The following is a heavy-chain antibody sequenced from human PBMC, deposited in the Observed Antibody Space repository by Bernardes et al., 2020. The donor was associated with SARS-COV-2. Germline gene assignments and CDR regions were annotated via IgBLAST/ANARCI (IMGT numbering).Heavy chain of an antibody. CDR2: ISWNSGSI. V-gene: IGHV3-9*01. CDR3: AKLGAVAGTKYFDL. D-gene: IGHD6-19*01. J-gene: IGHJ2*01. Sequence: GGSLRLSCAASGFTFDDYAMHWVRQAPGKGLEWVSGISWNSGSIGYADSVKGRFTISRDNAKNSLYLQMNSLRAEDTALYYCAKLGAVAGTKYFDLWGRGTLVTVSS. CDR1: GFTFDDYA.